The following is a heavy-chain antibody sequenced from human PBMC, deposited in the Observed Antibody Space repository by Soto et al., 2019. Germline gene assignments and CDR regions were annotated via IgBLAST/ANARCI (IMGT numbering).Heavy chain of an antibody. J-gene: IGHJ6*02. Sequence: EVQLVESGGGLVQPGGSLRLSCAASGFTFSSYWMHWVRQAPGKGLVWVSRINSDGSSTSYADSVKGRFTISRDNAKKTLYLQMNRLRAEDTAVYYCPTESGSAGPIYYYYGMGVWGQGTTVTVSS. D-gene: IGHD6-25*01. V-gene: IGHV3-74*01. CDR3: PTESGSAGPIYYYYGMGV. CDR1: GFTFSSYW. CDR2: INSDGSST.